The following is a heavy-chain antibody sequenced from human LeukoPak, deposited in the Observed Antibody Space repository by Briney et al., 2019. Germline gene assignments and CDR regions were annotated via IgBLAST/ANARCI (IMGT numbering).Heavy chain of an antibody. D-gene: IGHD3-16*01. J-gene: IGHJ4*02. Sequence: PGGSLRLSCAASGFTFSSYAMSWVRQAPGKGLEWVSAISGSGGSTYHADSVKGRFTISRDNSKNTLYLQMNSLGADDTAVYYCAKGYSYAFDYWGQGTLVTVSS. CDR1: GFTFSSYA. CDR2: ISGSGGST. CDR3: AKGYSYAFDY. V-gene: IGHV3-23*01.